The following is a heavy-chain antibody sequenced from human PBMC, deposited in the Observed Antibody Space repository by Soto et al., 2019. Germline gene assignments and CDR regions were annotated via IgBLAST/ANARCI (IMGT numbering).Heavy chain of an antibody. CDR2: ISGSGGST. Sequence: QAGGSLRLSCAASGFTFSSYAMSWVRQAPGKGLEWVSAISGSGGSTYYADSVKGRFTISRDNSKNTLYLQMNSLRAEDTAVYYCAKFQGVPAARTYYYYGMDVWGQGTTVTVSS. V-gene: IGHV3-23*01. CDR1: GFTFSSYA. CDR3: AKFQGVPAARTYYYYGMDV. D-gene: IGHD2-2*01. J-gene: IGHJ6*02.